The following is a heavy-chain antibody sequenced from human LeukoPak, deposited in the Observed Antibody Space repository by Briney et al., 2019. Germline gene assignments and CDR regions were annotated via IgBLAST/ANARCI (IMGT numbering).Heavy chain of an antibody. D-gene: IGHD7-27*01. CDR3: ASRKLGNDY. CDR1: GGSVSDYY. J-gene: IGHJ4*02. CDR2: IYHTGST. Sequence: SETQSLTCTISGGSVSDYYWSWIRQSPGKGLEWIGYIYHTGSTGYSPSLKSRVTISADTSQNQFSLKLSSVTAADTAVYYCASRKLGNDYWGQGTLVTVSS. V-gene: IGHV4-59*02.